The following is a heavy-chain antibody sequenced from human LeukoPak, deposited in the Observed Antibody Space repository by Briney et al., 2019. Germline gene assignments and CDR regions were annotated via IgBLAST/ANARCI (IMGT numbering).Heavy chain of an antibody. CDR3: ARDRGAAVAGTGSAFDI. CDR2: ISSSSNYI. J-gene: IGHJ3*02. CDR1: GFTFSSYS. Sequence: GGSLRLSCAASGFTFSSYSMNWVRQAPGTGLEWVSSISSSSNYIYYADSVKGRFTISRDNTKNSLYLQMNSLRAEDTAVYYCARDRGAAVAGTGSAFDIWGQGTMVTVSS. V-gene: IGHV3-21*01. D-gene: IGHD6-19*01.